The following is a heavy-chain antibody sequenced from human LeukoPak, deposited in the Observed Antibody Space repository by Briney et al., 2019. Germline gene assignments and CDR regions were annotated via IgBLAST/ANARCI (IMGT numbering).Heavy chain of an antibody. V-gene: IGHV3-74*01. CDR3: ARGGYSYGLYYFDY. CDR2: TNSDGSST. J-gene: IGHJ4*02. CDR1: GFTFSSYW. Sequence: PGGSLRLSCAASGFTFSSYWMHWVRQAPGKGLVWVSRTNSDGSSTTYADSVKGRFTISRDNAKNTLYLQMNSLRAEDTAVYYCARGGYSYGLYYFDYWGQGTLVTVSS. D-gene: IGHD5-18*01.